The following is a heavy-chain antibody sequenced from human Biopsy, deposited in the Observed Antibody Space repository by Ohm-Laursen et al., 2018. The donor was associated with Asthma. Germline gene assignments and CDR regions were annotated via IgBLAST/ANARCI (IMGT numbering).Heavy chain of an antibody. CDR3: ARAAITGIRGWFDP. CDR1: RFTYE. V-gene: IGHV3-30-3*01. J-gene: IGHJ5*02. D-gene: IGHD1-20*01. Sequence: SLRLSCAASRFTYEMHWVRQAPGKGLEWVAVISYDGSSIYYADSVKGRFTISRDNSKNTLSLQMNSLTAEDTAVYFCARAAITGIRGWFDPWGQGTPVTVSS. CDR2: ISYDGSSI.